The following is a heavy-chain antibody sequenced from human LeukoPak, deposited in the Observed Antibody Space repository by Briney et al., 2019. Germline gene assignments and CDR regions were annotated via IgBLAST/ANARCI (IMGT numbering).Heavy chain of an antibody. J-gene: IGHJ3*02. V-gene: IGHV4-39*07. Sequence: SETLSLTCTVSGGSISSYFWGWIRQPPGKGLEWIGSIYYSGSTYYNPSLKSRVTISVDTSKNQFSLKLSSVTAADTAVYYCARAYYYDSHAFDIWGQGTMVTVSS. CDR2: IYYSGST. CDR3: ARAYYYDSHAFDI. D-gene: IGHD3-22*01. CDR1: GGSISSYF.